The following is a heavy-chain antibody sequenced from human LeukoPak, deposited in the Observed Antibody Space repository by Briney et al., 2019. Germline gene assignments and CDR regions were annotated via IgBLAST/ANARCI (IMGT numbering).Heavy chain of an antibody. CDR2: IIPIFGTA. V-gene: IGHV1-69*13. CDR1: GGTFSSYA. CDR3: ARVVGYSSSSICWFDP. D-gene: IGHD6-6*01. J-gene: IGHJ5*02. Sequence: SVKVFCKASGGTFSSYAISWVRQAPGQGLEWMGGIIPIFGTANYAQKFQGRVTITADESTSTAYMELSSLRSEDTAVYYCARVVGYSSSSICWFDPWGQGTLVTVSS.